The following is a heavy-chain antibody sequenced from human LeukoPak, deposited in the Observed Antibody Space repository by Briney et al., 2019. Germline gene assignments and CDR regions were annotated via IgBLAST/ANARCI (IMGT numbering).Heavy chain of an antibody. CDR3: ARLKSTISSGWFDP. V-gene: IGHV1-2*02. J-gene: IGHJ5*02. D-gene: IGHD6-6*01. Sequence: ASVKVSCKASGYTFTGSYMHWVRQAPGQGLEWMGWINPNSGDTKCAQKFQGRVTVTRDTSISTAYMEVSRLGSDDTAVYYCARLKSTISSGWFDPWGQGTLVTVSS. CDR1: GYTFTGSY. CDR2: INPNSGDT.